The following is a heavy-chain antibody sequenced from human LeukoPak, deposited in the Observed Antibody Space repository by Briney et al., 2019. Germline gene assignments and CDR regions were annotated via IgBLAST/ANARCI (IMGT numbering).Heavy chain of an antibody. V-gene: IGHV1-69*13. J-gene: IGHJ6*02. Sequence: SVKVSCKASGGTFSSYAISWVRQAPGQGLEWMGGIIPIFGTANYAQKFQGRVTITADESTSTAYMELSSLRSEDTAVYYCARDREGGSYLWNYYYGMDVWGQGTTVTVSS. D-gene: IGHD1-26*01. CDR2: IIPIFGTA. CDR1: GGTFSSYA. CDR3: ARDREGGSYLWNYYYGMDV.